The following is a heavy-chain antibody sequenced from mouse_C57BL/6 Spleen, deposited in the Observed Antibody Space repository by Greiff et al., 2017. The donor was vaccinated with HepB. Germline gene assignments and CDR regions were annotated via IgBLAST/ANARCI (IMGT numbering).Heavy chain of an antibody. CDR2: IWSGGST. J-gene: IGHJ1*03. CDR1: GFSLTSYG. D-gene: IGHD1-1*01. Sequence: QVQLQQSGPGLVQPSQSLSITCTVSGFSLTSYGVHWVRQSPGKGLEWLGVIWSGGSTDYNTAFISRLSISKDKSKSHVFFKMNSLQADDKAIYYRTRNTYGSSDHRDFDDWGTGTTVTVSS. V-gene: IGHV2-2*01. CDR3: TRNTYGSSDHRDFDD.